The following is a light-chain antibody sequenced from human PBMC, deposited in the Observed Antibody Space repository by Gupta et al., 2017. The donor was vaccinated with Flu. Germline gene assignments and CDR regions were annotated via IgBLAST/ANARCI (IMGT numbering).Light chain of an antibody. CDR2: DVS. J-gene: IGLJ2*01. CDR1: SSDVGAYNY. Sequence: SSDVGAYNYVSWYQQNPGKAPQLMIFDVSERPSGVPDRFSGSKSGNTASLTISGLQAEDEADYYCCSYAGSYTHVVFGGGTKLTVL. CDR3: CSYAGSYTHVV. V-gene: IGLV2-11*01.